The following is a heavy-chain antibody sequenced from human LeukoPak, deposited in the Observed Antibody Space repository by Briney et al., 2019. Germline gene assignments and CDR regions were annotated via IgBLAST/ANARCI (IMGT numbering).Heavy chain of an antibody. Sequence: SETLSLTCTVSSGSISSSSYYWGWIRQPPGKGLEWIGSIYHSGITDYNPSLKSRVTISIDTSKNRFSLKLSSVTAADTAVYYCARVSYYYYMDVWGKGTTVTVSS. J-gene: IGHJ6*03. CDR2: IYHSGIT. CDR1: SGSISSSSYY. V-gene: IGHV4-39*07. CDR3: ARVSYYYYMDV.